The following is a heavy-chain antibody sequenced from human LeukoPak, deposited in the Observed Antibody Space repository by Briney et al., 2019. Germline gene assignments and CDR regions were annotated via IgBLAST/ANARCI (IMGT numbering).Heavy chain of an antibody. V-gene: IGHV3-23*01. CDR3: ARHRGIAVANYYFDY. D-gene: IGHD6-19*01. CDR1: GFTFSSYA. Sequence: GGSLRLSCAASGFTFSSYAMSWVRQAPGKGLEWVSAISGSGGSTYYADSVKGRFTISRDNSKNTLYLQMNSLRAEDTAVYYCARHRGIAVANYYFDYWGQGTLVTVSS. J-gene: IGHJ4*02. CDR2: ISGSGGST.